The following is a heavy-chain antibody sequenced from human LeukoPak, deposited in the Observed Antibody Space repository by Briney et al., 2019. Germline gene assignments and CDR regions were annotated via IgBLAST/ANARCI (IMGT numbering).Heavy chain of an antibody. J-gene: IGHJ4*02. CDR2: INGGGSNT. V-gene: IGHV3-23*01. Sequence: GGSLRLSCVASGFAFNTYVMSWVRQAPGKGLEWVAAINGGGSNTYYADSVKGRFTISRDNSKNMVYLQMNSLRADDTAVYYCVAQPNYDFWSGLIDYWGQGTLVTVSS. D-gene: IGHD3-3*01. CDR3: VAQPNYDFWSGLIDY. CDR1: GFAFNTYV.